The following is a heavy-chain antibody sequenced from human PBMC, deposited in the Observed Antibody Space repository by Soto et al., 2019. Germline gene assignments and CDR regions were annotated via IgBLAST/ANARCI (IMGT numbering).Heavy chain of an antibody. CDR3: ARVGYYCSGSYDGMDV. D-gene: IGHD3-10*01. V-gene: IGHV1-46*01. CDR2: INPSGGST. Sequence: ASVKVSCKASGYTFTSYYMHWVRQAPGQGLEWMGIINPSGGSTSYAQKFQGRVTMTRDTSTSTVYMELSSLRSEDTAVYYCARVGYYCSGSYDGMDVWGQGTTVTVSS. CDR1: GYTFTSYY. J-gene: IGHJ6*02.